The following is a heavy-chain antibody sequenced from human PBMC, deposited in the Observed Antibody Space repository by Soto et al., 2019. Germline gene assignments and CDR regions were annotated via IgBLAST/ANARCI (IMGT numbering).Heavy chain of an antibody. CDR2: IIPIFGTA. Sequence: QVQLVQSGAEVKKPGSSVKVSCKASGGTFSSYAISWVRQAPGQGLEWMGGIIPIFGTANYAQKFPGRVTITADEATSTAYMELSSLRSEDTAVYYCARKVEWLSPPLYYYYYGMDVWGQVTTFTVSS. D-gene: IGHD3-3*01. V-gene: IGHV1-69*01. CDR1: GGTFSSYA. J-gene: IGHJ6*02. CDR3: ARKVEWLSPPLYYYYYGMDV.